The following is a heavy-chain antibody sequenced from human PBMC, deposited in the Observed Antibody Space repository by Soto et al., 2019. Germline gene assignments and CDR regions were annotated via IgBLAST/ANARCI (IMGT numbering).Heavy chain of an antibody. CDR3: ARGLGYRKWLRFYYFDY. V-gene: IGHV4-39*07. D-gene: IGHD5-12*01. Sequence: SETLSLTCTVSGGSISSSSYYWGWIRQPPGKGLEWIGSIYYSGSTYYNPSLKSRVTISVDTSKNQFSLKLSSVTAADTAVYYCARGLGYRKWLRFYYFDYWGQGTLVTVSS. CDR1: GGSISSSSYY. CDR2: IYYSGST. J-gene: IGHJ4*02.